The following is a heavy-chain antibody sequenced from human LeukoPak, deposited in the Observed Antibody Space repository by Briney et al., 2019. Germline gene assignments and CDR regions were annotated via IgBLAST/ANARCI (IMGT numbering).Heavy chain of an antibody. J-gene: IGHJ5*02. V-gene: IGHV1-2*02. D-gene: IGHD3-10*01. Sequence: ASVKVSCKASGYTFTSYGISWVRQAPGQGLEWMGWINPNSGGTNYAQKFQGRVTMTRDTSISTAYMELSRLRSDDTAVYYCAEEGSGSYYNHWGQGTLVTVSS. CDR3: AEEGSGSYYNH. CDR2: INPNSGGT. CDR1: GYTFTSYG.